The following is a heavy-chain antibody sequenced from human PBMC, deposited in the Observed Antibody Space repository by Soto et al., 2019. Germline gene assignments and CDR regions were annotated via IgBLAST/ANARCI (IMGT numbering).Heavy chain of an antibody. CDR2: IYYSGST. CDR1: GGSISSYY. J-gene: IGHJ4*02. Sequence: QVQLQESGPGLVKPSETLSLTCTVSGGSISSYYGGWFRQPPGKGLEWIGYIYYSGSTTYHPSLKSRVTIPVDTSKNQFSLNLTSVTAADTAVYYCARLGGYYQAFDQWGQGSLVTVSS. CDR3: ARLGGYYQAFDQ. V-gene: IGHV4-59*08. D-gene: IGHD3-22*01.